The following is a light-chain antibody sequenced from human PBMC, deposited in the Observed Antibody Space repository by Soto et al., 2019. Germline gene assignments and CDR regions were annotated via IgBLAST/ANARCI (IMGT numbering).Light chain of an antibody. CDR3: SSYTSSSTL. CDR1: SSDVGGYNY. CDR2: EVS. V-gene: IGLV2-14*01. J-gene: IGLJ3*02. Sequence: QSVLTQPASVSGSPGRSITISCTGTSSDVGGYNYVSWYQQHPGKAPKLMIYEVSNRPSGVSNRFSGSKSGNTASLTISGLQAEDEADYYCSSYTSSSTLFGGGTKVTVL.